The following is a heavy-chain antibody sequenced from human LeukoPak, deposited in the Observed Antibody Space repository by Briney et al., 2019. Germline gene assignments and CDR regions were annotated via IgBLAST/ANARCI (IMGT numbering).Heavy chain of an antibody. Sequence: SETLSLTCTVSGGSISSYYWSWIRQPPGKGLEWIGYIYYSGSTNYNPSLKSRVTISVDTSKNQFSLKLSSVTAADTAVYYCASSNYYGSGSYPPYFDCWGQGTLVTVSS. D-gene: IGHD3-10*01. J-gene: IGHJ4*02. CDR1: GGSISSYY. CDR3: ASSNYYGSGSYPPYFDC. CDR2: IYYSGST. V-gene: IGHV4-59*01.